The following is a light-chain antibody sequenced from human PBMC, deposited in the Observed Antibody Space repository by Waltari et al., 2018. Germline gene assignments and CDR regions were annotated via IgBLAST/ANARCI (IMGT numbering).Light chain of an antibody. CDR2: RNT. V-gene: IGLV10-54*01. Sequence: QAGLTQPPSVSKGLRQTATLTCTGNSNNVGNQGAAWLHHNHGPPPKIMSYRNTTRASGISERFSASRARNTASLTLTRLPAEDEGDYLFSALDSRLRSYWFGSGTKLTVL. J-gene: IGLJ6*01. CDR3: SALDSRLRSYW. CDR1: SNNVGNQG.